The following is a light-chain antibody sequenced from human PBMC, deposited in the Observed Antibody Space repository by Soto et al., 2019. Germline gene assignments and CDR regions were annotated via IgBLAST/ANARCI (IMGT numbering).Light chain of an antibody. Sequence: QSALTQPASVSGSPGQSITISCAGTMRDVGAYNLVSWYQQHPGRAPQLIIYEVRNRPSGISFRFSGSKSGNTASLAISGLQAEDEADYYCSSYTSKSSLIFGGGTKVTVL. CDR1: MRDVGAYNL. J-gene: IGLJ2*01. CDR3: SSYTSKSSLI. CDR2: EVR. V-gene: IGLV2-14*01.